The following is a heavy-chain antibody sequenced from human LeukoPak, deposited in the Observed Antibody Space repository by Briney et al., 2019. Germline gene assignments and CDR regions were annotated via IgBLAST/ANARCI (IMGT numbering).Heavy chain of an antibody. D-gene: IGHD2-21*02. V-gene: IGHV5-51*01. CDR3: ARRAYCGGDCYAFDY. J-gene: IGHJ4*02. Sequence: GESLKISCKGSGYSFTSYWIGWVRQMPGKGLEWMGIIYPGDSDTRYSPSFQGQVTISADRSISTAYLQWSSLKASDTAMYYCARRAYCGGDCYAFDYWGQGTLVTVSS. CDR1: GYSFTSYW. CDR2: IYPGDSDT.